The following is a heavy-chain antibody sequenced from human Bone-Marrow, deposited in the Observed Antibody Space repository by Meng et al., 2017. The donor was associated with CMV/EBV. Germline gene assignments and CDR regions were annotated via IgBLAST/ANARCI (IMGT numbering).Heavy chain of an antibody. CDR2: ISWNSGSI. Sequence: GGSLRLSCAASGFTFDDYAMHWVRQAPGKGLEWVSGISWNSGSIGYADSVKGRFTISRDNAKNSLYLRMSGLRVEDTAVYYCARDQEGTRIPSPIHYGLDFWGQGTTVTVSS. J-gene: IGHJ6*02. CDR1: GFTFDDYA. D-gene: IGHD5-18*01. V-gene: IGHV3-9*01. CDR3: ARDQEGTRIPSPIHYGLDF.